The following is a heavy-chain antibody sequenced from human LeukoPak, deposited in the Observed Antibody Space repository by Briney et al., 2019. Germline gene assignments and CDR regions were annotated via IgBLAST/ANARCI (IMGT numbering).Heavy chain of an antibody. CDR2: INHSGST. CDR1: GGSFSGYY. D-gene: IGHD3-22*01. V-gene: IGHV4-34*01. J-gene: IGHJ4*02. Sequence: SETLSLTCAVYGGSFSGYYWSWIRQPPGKGLEWIGEINHSGSTNYNPSLKSRVTISVDTSKNQFSLQLSSVTAADTAVYYCARQYYYDSSGYSYWGQGTLVTVSS. CDR3: ARQYYYDSSGYSY.